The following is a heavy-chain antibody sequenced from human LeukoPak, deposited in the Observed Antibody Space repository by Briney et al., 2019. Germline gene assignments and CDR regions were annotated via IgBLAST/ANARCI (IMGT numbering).Heavy chain of an antibody. CDR3: AKGLRQIWFGELNDAFDI. CDR1: GGAFRDHQ. D-gene: IGHD3-10*01. CDR2: VERRGCT. Sequence: KPSGTLSLTCAVYGGAFRDHQWSWIRQPPGKGLEWIGDVERRGCTNYNPSLRGRLTMSVDASKNQISLRLTSVTAADTAVYYCAKGLRQIWFGELNDAFDIWGQGTMVHVSS. J-gene: IGHJ3*02. V-gene: IGHV4-34*01.